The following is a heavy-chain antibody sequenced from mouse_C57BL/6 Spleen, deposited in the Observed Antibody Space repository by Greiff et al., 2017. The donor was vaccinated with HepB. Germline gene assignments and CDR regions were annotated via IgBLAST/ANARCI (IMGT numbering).Heavy chain of an antibody. CDR1: GYSITSGYY. CDR2: ISYDGSN. J-gene: IGHJ4*01. Sequence: EVQLQESGPGLVKPSQSLSLTCSVTGYSITSGYYWNWIRQFPGNKLEWMGYISYDGSNNYNPSLKNRISITRDTSKNQFFLKLNSVTTEDTATYYCARDEVSTMVTTDAMDYWGQGTSVTVSS. CDR3: ARDEVSTMVTTDAMDY. D-gene: IGHD2-2*01. V-gene: IGHV3-6*01.